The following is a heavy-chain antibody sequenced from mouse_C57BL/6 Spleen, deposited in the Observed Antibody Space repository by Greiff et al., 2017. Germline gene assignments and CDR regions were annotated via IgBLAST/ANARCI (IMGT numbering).Heavy chain of an antibody. CDR3: ARPRAPYYAMDY. J-gene: IGHJ4*01. Sequence: EVQGVESGGGLVKPGGSLKLSCAASGFTFSDYGMHWVRQAPEKGLEWVAYISSGSSTIYYADTVEGRFTISRDNAKNTLFLQRTRLRSEDTAMYYCARPRAPYYAMDYWGQGTSVTVSS. D-gene: IGHD3-3*01. CDR1: GFTFSDYG. CDR2: ISSGSSTI. V-gene: IGHV5-17*01.